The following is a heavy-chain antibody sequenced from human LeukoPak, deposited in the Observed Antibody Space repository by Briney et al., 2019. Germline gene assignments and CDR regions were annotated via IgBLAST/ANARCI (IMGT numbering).Heavy chain of an antibody. V-gene: IGHV4-59*01. CDR3: ARADGSGSPHFDY. D-gene: IGHD3-10*01. J-gene: IGHJ4*02. CDR1: GGSISSYY. CDR2: IYYSGST. Sequence: SETLSLTCTVSGGSISSYYWSWIRQPPGKGLEWIGYIYYSGSTNYNPSLKSRVTISVDTSKNQFSLKLSSVTAADTAVSYCARADGSGSPHFDYWGQGTLVTVSS.